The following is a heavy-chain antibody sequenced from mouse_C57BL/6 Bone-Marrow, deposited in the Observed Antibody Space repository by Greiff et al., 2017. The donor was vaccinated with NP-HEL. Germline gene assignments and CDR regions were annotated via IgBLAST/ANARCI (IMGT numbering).Heavy chain of an antibody. J-gene: IGHJ2*01. Sequence: QVQLQQSGAELVRPGTSVKVSCKASGYAFTNYLIAWVKQRPGQGLEWIGVINPGSGGTNYNEKFKGKATLTADKSSSTAYMQLSSLASEDTAVYVCARRGIYYDYDGRYFDYWGEGTTLTVSS. CDR1: GYAFTNYL. CDR3: ARRGIYYDYDGRYFDY. CDR2: INPGSGGT. D-gene: IGHD2-4*01. V-gene: IGHV1-54*01.